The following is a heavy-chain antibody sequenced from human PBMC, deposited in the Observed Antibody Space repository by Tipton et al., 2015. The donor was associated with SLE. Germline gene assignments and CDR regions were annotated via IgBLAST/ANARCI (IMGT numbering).Heavy chain of an antibody. Sequence: TLSLTCTVSGGSIGVYYWSWIRQAPEKGLEWIGYIFHRGSTNYNPSLKSRVTLSVDMSKNQFSLNLNSVTAADTAVYYCAKGYCSRSRCRTYYFEYWGQGALVTVSS. D-gene: IGHD2-2*01. CDR3: AKGYCSRSRCRTYYFEY. CDR1: GGSIGVYY. V-gene: IGHV4-59*01. J-gene: IGHJ4*02. CDR2: IFHRGST.